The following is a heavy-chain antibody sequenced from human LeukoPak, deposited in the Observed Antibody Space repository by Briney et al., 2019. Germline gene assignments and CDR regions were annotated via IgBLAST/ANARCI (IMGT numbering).Heavy chain of an antibody. CDR1: GGTFSSYA. V-gene: IGHV1-69*13. J-gene: IGHJ4*02. Sequence: GASVKVSCKASGGTFSSYAISWVRQAPGQGLEWMGGIIPIFGTANYAQKFQGRVTITADESTSTAYMELSSLRSEDTAVYYCARDEGIFGVVYYFDYWGQGTLATVSS. D-gene: IGHD3-3*01. CDR2: IIPIFGTA. CDR3: ARDEGIFGVVYYFDY.